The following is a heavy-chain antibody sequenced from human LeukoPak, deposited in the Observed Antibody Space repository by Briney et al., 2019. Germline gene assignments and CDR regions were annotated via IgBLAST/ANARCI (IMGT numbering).Heavy chain of an antibody. CDR3: ARGGYYGSGNDFRFDP. D-gene: IGHD3-10*01. CDR2: ISYSGST. V-gene: IGHV4-39*07. J-gene: IGHJ5*02. Sequence: SSETLSLTCTVSGGSISSTTSSIIYYWGWIRQPPGKGLEWIGSISYSGSTYYKPSLKSRVTISVDTSKNQFSLKLSSVTAADTAVYYCARGGYYGSGNDFRFDPWGQGTLVTVSS. CDR1: GGSISSTTSSIIYY.